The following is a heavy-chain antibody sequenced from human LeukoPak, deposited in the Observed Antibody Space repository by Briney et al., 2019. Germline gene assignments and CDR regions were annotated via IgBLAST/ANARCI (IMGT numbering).Heavy chain of an antibody. CDR2: IIGSGGST. Sequence: GGSLRLSCAASGFTFSSYAMSWVRQAPGKGLEWVSTIIGSGGSTFYADSVKGRFTISRDNSKNTLYLQMNSLRAEDSAIYYCARDLIYYFDYWGQGTLVTVSS. V-gene: IGHV3-23*01. J-gene: IGHJ4*02. CDR3: ARDLIYYFDY. CDR1: GFTFSSYA.